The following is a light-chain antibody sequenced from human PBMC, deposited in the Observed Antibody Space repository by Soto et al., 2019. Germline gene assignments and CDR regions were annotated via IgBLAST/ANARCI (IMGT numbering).Light chain of an antibody. J-gene: IGLJ2*01. CDR1: SSNVGSYDL. Sequence: QSALTQPASVSGSPGQSITISCTGTSSNVGSYDLVSWYQQHPGEAPKLMIYEGTKRPSGVSNRFSGSKSANTASLTISGLQPEDAADYYCCSYAGSDTMIFGGGTKPTVL. CDR2: EGT. CDR3: CSYAGSDTMI. V-gene: IGLV2-23*01.